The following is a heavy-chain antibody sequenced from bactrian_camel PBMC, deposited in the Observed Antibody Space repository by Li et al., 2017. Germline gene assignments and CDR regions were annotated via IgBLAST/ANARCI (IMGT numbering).Heavy chain of an antibody. CDR1: GFAFNTWC. CDR3: APGRACGGSLWYVDFDY. CDR2: IDNDLST. J-gene: IGHJ6*01. D-gene: IGHD5*01. Sequence: VQLVESGGNSVDAGGSLTLSCAASGFAFNTWCMGWFRQAPGKQREGVAVIDNDLSTEYADSVMGRITISKDDAKRTLSLQMDNLKPEDTGIYYCAPGRACGGSLWYVDFDYGGQGTQVTVS. V-gene: IGHV3S67*01.